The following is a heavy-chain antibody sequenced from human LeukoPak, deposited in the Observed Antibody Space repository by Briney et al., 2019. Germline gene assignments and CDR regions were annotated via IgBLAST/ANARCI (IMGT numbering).Heavy chain of an antibody. Sequence: SETLSLTCTVSGGSISSSVYCWGWIRQPPGKGPEWIGSIYYSGSTYSNPSLKSRVTISVDTSKNQFSLKLSSVAAADTAVYYCARHHEATTTYPGYDYWGQGTLVIVSS. CDR2: IYYSGST. D-gene: IGHD1-26*01. CDR3: ARHHEATTTYPGYDY. CDR1: GGSISSSVYC. J-gene: IGHJ4*02. V-gene: IGHV4-39*01.